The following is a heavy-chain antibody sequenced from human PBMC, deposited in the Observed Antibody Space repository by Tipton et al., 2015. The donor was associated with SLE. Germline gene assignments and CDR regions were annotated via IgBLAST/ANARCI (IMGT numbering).Heavy chain of an antibody. J-gene: IGHJ3*02. D-gene: IGHD3-3*01. Sequence: TLSLTCTVSGGSLTSTNFYWGWIRQPPGKGLEWIGSIYYSGSTHYNPSLKSRITISLDTSKNQFSLKLTSVTAADTAIYYFAGDQDDFWSSFDAFDIWGLGTMATVSS. CDR3: AGDQDDFWSSFDAFDI. CDR2: IYYSGST. V-gene: IGHV4-39*07. CDR1: GGSLTSTNFY.